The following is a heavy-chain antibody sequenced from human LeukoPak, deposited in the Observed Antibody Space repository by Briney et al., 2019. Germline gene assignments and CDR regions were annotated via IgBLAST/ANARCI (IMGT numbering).Heavy chain of an antibody. V-gene: IGHV4-4*02. J-gene: IGHJ2*01. CDR2: IYHSGST. CDR3: ASSDTAQSWYFDL. Sequence: PSGTLSLTCAVSGGSISSSNWWSWVRPPPGKGLEWIGEIYHSGSTNYNPSLKSRVTISVDKSKNQFSLKLSSVTAADTAVYYCASSDTAQSWYFDLWGRGTLVTASS. D-gene: IGHD5-18*01. CDR1: GGSISSSNW.